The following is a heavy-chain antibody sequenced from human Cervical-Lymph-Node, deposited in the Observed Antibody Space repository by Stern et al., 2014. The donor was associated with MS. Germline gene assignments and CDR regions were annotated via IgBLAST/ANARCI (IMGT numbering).Heavy chain of an antibody. CDR1: GLTFSASF. CDR3: ARGGRSSSLDY. V-gene: IGHV3-74*02. J-gene: IGHJ4*02. CDR2: MDGEGSII. Sequence: EVQLVAAGGGLVQPGGSLRLSCEASGLTFSASFTHWVRPAPGKGLVWVSRMDGEGSIIPFADSVRGRFVISRDNAKNTLYLQMNSLRAEDTAVYYCARGGRSSSLDYWGQGTLVTVSS. D-gene: IGHD6-6*01.